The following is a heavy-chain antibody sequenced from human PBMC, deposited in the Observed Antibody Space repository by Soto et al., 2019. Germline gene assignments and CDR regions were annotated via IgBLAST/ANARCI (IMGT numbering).Heavy chain of an antibody. CDR2: ISVGSGSI. D-gene: IGHD1-26*01. CDR1: GFTFSSYA. CDR3: VRDDKWAFDI. Sequence: EVHLEESGGGLVQPGRSRRISCAASGFTFSSYAMNWVRQAPGKGLEWISYISVGSGSIFYADSVRGRFTISRDDAQISVYLQMDTLSYEVTAMYYGVRDDKWAFDIWGQGTTVIVSS. V-gene: IGHV3-48*02. J-gene: IGHJ3*02.